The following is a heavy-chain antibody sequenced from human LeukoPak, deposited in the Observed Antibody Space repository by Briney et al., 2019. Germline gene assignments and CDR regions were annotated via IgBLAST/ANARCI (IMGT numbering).Heavy chain of an antibody. V-gene: IGHV3-23*01. Sequence: QAGGSLRLSCAASGFTFSSYAMSWVRQAPGKGLEWVSAISGSGGSTYYADSVRGRFTISRDNSKNTLYLQMNSLRAEDTAVYYCAKDGGASSSRGDDAFDIWGQGTMVTVSS. D-gene: IGHD6-6*01. CDR3: AKDGGASSSRGDDAFDI. CDR2: ISGSGGST. J-gene: IGHJ3*02. CDR1: GFTFSSYA.